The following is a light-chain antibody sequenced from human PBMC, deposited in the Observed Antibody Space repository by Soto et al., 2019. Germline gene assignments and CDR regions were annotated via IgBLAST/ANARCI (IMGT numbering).Light chain of an antibody. J-gene: IGKJ2*01. Sequence: DIVMTQSPDSLAVSLGERATINCKSSQSVLHRSNNKNYLAWYQQKPGQPPKLLIYWTSTPESGVPERFSGSGAGTDFTLTINSLQAEAVAVYYCHQYYGNPSFGQGTKLEIK. V-gene: IGKV4-1*01. CDR3: HQYYGNPS. CDR1: QSVLHRSNNKNY. CDR2: WTS.